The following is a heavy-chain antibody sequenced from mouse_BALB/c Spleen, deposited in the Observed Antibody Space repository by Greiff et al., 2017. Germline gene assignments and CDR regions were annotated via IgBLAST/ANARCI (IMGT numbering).Heavy chain of an antibody. Sequence: EVQLVESGGGLVKPGGSLKLSCAASGFTFSSYAMSWVRQSPEKRLEWVAEISSGGSYTYYPDTVTGRFTISRDNAKNTLYLEMSSLRSEDTAMYYCARDEGNGYYAMDYWGQGTSVTVSS. CDR3: ARDEGNGYYAMDY. V-gene: IGHV5-9-4*01. J-gene: IGHJ4*01. CDR1: GFTFSSYA. CDR2: ISSGGSYT.